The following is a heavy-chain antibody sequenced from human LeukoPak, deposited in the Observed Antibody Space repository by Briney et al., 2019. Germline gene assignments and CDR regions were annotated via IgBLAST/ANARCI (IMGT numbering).Heavy chain of an antibody. J-gene: IGHJ6*02. Sequence: GGSLRLSCVASGFTFSNYWMNWVRQAPGERPEWVANIKEDGSEKYYVDSVKGRFTISRDNAKNSLYLQMNSLRAEDTAVYYCARDGGDIVVVPAAENDYYYYYGMDVWGQGTTVTVSS. CDR3: ARDGGDIVVVPAAENDYYYYYGMDV. CDR1: GFTFSNYW. D-gene: IGHD2-2*01. CDR2: IKEDGSEK. V-gene: IGHV3-7*01.